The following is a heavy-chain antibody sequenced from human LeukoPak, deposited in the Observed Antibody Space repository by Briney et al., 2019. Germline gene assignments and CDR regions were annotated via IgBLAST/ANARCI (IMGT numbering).Heavy chain of an antibody. J-gene: IGHJ5*02. CDR1: GFTFSSYA. CDR3: ARGPFGSIFGVVRGGGFDP. D-gene: IGHD3-3*01. V-gene: IGHV3-30-3*01. CDR2: ISYDGSNK. Sequence: GGSLRLSCAASGFTFSSYAMHWVRQAPGKGLEWEAVISYDGSNKYYADSVKGRFTISGDNSKNTLYLQMNSLRAEDTAVYYCARGPFGSIFGVVRGGGFDPWGQGTLVTVSS.